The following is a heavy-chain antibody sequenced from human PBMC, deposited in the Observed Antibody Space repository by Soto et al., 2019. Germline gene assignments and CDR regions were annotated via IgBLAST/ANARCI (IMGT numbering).Heavy chain of an antibody. CDR2: IIPIFGTA. J-gene: IGHJ6*02. D-gene: IGHD3-10*01. CDR1: GGTFSSYA. Sequence: VQVPSKASGGTFSSYAISWVRHAPGQGLEWMGGIIPIFGTANYAQKFQGRVTITADESTSTAYMELSSLRSEDTAVYYCARDGSITMVRGVTHYYYYGMDVWGQGTTVTVSS. V-gene: IGHV1-69*13. CDR3: ARDGSITMVRGVTHYYYYGMDV.